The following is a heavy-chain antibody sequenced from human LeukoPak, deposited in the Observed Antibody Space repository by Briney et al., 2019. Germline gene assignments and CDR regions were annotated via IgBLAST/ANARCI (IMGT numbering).Heavy chain of an antibody. CDR2: ISSNSSYI. V-gene: IGHV3-21*01. J-gene: IGHJ6*03. CDR3: ARDHTPTGSYYNVPYYYYYYMDV. Sequence: GGSLRLSCSASGFTFSSYSMNWVRQAPGKGLEWVSSISSNSSYIYYADSVKGRFTISRDKAKNSLYLQMNSLRAEDTAVYYCARDHTPTGSYYNVPYYYYYYMDVWGKGTTVTVSS. D-gene: IGHD3-10*01. CDR1: GFTFSSYS.